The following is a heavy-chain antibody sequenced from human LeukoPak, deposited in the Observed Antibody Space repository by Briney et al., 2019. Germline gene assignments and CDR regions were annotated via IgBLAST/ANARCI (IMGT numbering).Heavy chain of an antibody. CDR2: INPNSGGT. CDR3: ARVVAGGQQLDGFDY. J-gene: IGHJ4*02. Sequence: ASVKVSCKASGYTFTGYYMHWVRQAPGQGLEWMGWINPNSGGTNYAQKFQGRVTMTRDTSISTAYMELSRLRSEDTAVYYCARVVAGGQQLDGFDYWGQGTLVTVSS. V-gene: IGHV1-2*02. D-gene: IGHD6-13*01. CDR1: GYTFTGYY.